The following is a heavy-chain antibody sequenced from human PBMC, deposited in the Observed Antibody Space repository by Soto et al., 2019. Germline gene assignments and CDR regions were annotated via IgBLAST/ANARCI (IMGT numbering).Heavy chain of an antibody. J-gene: IGHJ4*02. Sequence: SEPLSLTCAVSCGSISSGGYSWSWIRQPPGKGLEWIGYIYHSGSTYYNPSLKSRVTISVDRSKNQFSLKLSSVTAADTAVYYCDRVRYSGYCEEWGQGT. V-gene: IGHV4-30-2*01. CDR1: CGSISSGGYS. CDR2: IYHSGST. CDR3: DRVRYSGYCEE. D-gene: IGHD5-12*01.